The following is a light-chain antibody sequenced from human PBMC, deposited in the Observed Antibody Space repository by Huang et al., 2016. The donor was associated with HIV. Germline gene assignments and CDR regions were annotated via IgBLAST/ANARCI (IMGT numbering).Light chain of an antibody. Sequence: EIVLTQSPGTLSLSPGERATLSCRASQSFSSNYLAWYQQNPGQAPRLLIYGASSRATRIPDRFSGSGSGTDFTLIISRLEPEDFAVYYCQQYGSSVVTFGQGTKVEVK. CDR3: QQYGSSVVT. CDR1: QSFSSNY. CDR2: GAS. V-gene: IGKV3-20*01. J-gene: IGKJ1*01.